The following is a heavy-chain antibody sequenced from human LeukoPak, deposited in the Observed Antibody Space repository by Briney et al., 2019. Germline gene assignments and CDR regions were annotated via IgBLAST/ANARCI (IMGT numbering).Heavy chain of an antibody. CDR1: GGSISSSNW. J-gene: IGHJ6*02. CDR2: IYHSGST. D-gene: IGHD4-17*01. CDR3: ARDYGDYESYYYYGMDV. Sequence: SETLSLTCAVSGGSISSSNWWSWVRQPPGKGLAWIGEIYHSGSTNYNPSLKSRVTISVDKSKNQFSLKLSSVTAADTAVYYCARDYGDYESYYYYGMDVWGQGTTVTVSS. V-gene: IGHV4-4*02.